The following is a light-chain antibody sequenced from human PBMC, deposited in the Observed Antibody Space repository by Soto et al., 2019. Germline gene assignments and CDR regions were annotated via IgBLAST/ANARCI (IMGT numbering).Light chain of an antibody. CDR1: SSDVGSQKL. J-gene: IGLJ1*01. CDR2: EAS. V-gene: IGLV2-23*01. Sequence: QSALTQPASVSVSPGQSITISCTGTSSDVGSQKLVSWYQHYPGKAPKLIIFEASKRPSGVSNRFSGSKSGSTASLTISGLQAEDEADYYCCSNVGGIAYVFGTGTKVTVL. CDR3: CSNVGGIAYV.